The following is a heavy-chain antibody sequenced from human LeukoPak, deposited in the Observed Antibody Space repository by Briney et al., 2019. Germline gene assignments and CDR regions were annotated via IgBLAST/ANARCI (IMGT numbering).Heavy chain of an antibody. D-gene: IGHD2-2*02. Sequence: SETLSLTCTVSGGSISSSSYYWGWIRQPPGKGLEWIGSIYYSGSTYYNPSLKSRVTISVDTSKNQFSLKLSSVTAADTAVYYCARPHCSSTSCYMDYYYMDVWGKGTTVTVSS. V-gene: IGHV4-39*01. CDR3: ARPHCSSTSCYMDYYYMDV. CDR2: IYYSGST. J-gene: IGHJ6*03. CDR1: GGSISSSSYY.